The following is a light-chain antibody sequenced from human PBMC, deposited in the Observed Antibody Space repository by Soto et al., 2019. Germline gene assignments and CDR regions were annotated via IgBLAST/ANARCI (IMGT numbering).Light chain of an antibody. J-gene: IGLJ3*02. CDR2: SND. V-gene: IGLV1-44*01. Sequence: QSVLTQAPSASGTPGQRVTISCSGSSSSIGSNTVSWYQQVPGTAPKLLIYSNDQRPSGVPDRFSGSKSGTSASLAIGGLQSEGEADYYCAAWDGSLNGWVFGGGTKVTVL. CDR3: AAWDGSLNGWV. CDR1: SSSIGSNT.